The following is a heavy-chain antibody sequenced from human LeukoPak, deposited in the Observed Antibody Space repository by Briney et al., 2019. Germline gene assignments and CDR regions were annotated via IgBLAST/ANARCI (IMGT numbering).Heavy chain of an antibody. J-gene: IGHJ4*02. V-gene: IGHV1-24*01. CDR1: GYTLTELS. Sequence: VASVKVSCKVSGYTLTELSMHWVRQAPGKGLEWMGGFDPEDGETIYAQKFQGRVTMTEDTSTDTAYMELSSLRSEDMAVYYCATTTLYYYDSSGYADYWGQGTLVTVSS. D-gene: IGHD3-22*01. CDR3: ATTTLYYYDSSGYADY. CDR2: FDPEDGET.